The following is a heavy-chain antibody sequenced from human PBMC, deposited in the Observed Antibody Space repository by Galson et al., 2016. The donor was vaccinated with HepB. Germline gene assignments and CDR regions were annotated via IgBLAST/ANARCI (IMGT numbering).Heavy chain of an antibody. J-gene: IGHJ2*01. CDR3: AHSLYGDYSGGWYFDV. Sequence: PALVKPTQTLTLTCTFSGFSLRASGGGVGWIRQPPGKALVWLALIYWNDDKRYSPSLKSRLTVTKDTPKNPVVLTITNVDPVDTGTYFCAHSLYGDYSGGWYFDVWGRGTLVTVSS. CDR2: IYWNDDK. V-gene: IGHV2-5*01. D-gene: IGHD4-17*01. CDR1: GFSLRASGGG.